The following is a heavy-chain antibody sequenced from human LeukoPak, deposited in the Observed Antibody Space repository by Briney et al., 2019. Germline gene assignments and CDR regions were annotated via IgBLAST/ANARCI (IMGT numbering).Heavy chain of an antibody. D-gene: IGHD3-3*01. V-gene: IGHV1-69*13. CDR1: GYTFTNNY. J-gene: IGHJ4*02. Sequence: SVKVSCKASGYTFTNNYLHWVRQAPGQGLEWMGGIIPIFGTANYAQKFQGRVTITADESTSTAYMEPSSLRSGDTAVYYCARALNNELGDILFDYWGQGTLVTVSS. CDR2: IIPIFGTA. CDR3: ARALNNELGDILFDY.